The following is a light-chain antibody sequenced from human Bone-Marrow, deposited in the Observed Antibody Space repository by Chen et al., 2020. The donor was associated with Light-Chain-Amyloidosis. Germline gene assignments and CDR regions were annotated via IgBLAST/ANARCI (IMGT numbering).Light chain of an antibody. CDR3: CSDAGSQSFV. CDR2: EDN. CDR1: STDVGNYNL. V-gene: IGLV2-23*01. Sequence: QSALTQPASLSGSPGQSITLSCTGTSTDVGNYNLVSCYQRHPGKAPKLKIFEDNKLPAGVPRRFSGSRSGYTAALTISGLQAEDESDYDCCSDAGSQSFVVGTGSRVTVL. J-gene: IGLJ1*01.